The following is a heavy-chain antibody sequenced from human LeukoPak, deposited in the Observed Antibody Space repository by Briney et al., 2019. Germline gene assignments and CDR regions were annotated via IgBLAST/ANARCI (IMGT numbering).Heavy chain of an antibody. CDR1: GFTVSSNY. J-gene: IGHJ2*01. CDR3: ARGSDYGDYGYFDL. Sequence: GGSLRLSCAASGFTVSSNYMSWVRQAPGKGLEWVSVIYSGGSTYYADSVKGRFTVSRDNSKNTLYLQMNSLRAEDTAVYYCARGSDYGDYGYFDLWGRGTLVTVSS. V-gene: IGHV3-53*01. CDR2: IYSGGST. D-gene: IGHD4-17*01.